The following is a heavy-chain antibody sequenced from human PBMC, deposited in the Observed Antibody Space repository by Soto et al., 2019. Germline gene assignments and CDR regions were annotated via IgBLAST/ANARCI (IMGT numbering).Heavy chain of an antibody. CDR3: ARVSVDVPE. CDR1: GPTFIAYY. CDR2: IDPKSGGT. J-gene: IGHJ4*02. D-gene: IGHD5-12*01. Sequence: QLQLVQSGAEVTKPGASVKVSCKISGPTFIAYYIHWVRQAPGQGLEWMGWIDPKSGGTTSEQKFLGMVTMTRDTSINTAYMELNRLTSDDTAVYYCARVSVDVPEWGQGTIISLSS. V-gene: IGHV1-2*02.